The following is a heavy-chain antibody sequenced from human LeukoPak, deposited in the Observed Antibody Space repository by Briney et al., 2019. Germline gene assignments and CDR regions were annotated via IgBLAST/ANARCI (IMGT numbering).Heavy chain of an antibody. J-gene: IGHJ4*02. CDR3: ARDYCSGGSCFTLGY. Sequence: SETLSLTCAVYGGSFSGYYWSWLRQPPGKGLEWIGEINHSGSTNYNPPLKSRVTISVDTSKNQFSLKLSSVTAADTAVYYCARDYCSGGSCFTLGYWGQGTLVTVSS. V-gene: IGHV4-34*01. CDR1: GGSFSGYY. D-gene: IGHD2-15*01. CDR2: INHSGST.